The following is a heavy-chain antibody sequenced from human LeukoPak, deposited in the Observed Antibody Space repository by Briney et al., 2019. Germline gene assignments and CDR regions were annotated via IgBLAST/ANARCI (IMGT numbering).Heavy chain of an antibody. CDR1: GYTFTSYG. D-gene: IGHD6-13*01. J-gene: IGHJ4*02. Sequence: ASVKVSCKASGYTFTSYGISWVRQAPGQGLEWMGWIIPNNGNADYSQELQGRVTMTTDTSTTTAYMELRSLRSNDTRVSVRVTSIYVAAALPYFDYWAQSTGVTVST. V-gene: IGHV1-18*01. CDR2: IIPNNGNA. CDR3: VTSIYVAAALPYFDY.